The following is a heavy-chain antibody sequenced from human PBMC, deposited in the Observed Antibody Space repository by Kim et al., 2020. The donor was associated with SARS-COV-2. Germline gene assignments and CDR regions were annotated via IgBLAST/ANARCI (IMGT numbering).Heavy chain of an antibody. CDR2: ST. CDR3: SRSGWDHFDY. D-gene: IGHD6-19*01. Sequence: STYYNPALKRRVTISVDTSKNQFSLKLSSVTAADTAVYYCSRSGWDHFDYWGQGTLVTVSS. V-gene: IGHV4-39*01. J-gene: IGHJ4*02.